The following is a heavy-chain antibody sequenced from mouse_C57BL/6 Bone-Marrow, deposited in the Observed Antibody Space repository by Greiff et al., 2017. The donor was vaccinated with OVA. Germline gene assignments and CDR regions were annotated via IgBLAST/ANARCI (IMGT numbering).Heavy chain of an antibody. Sequence: VQLKQSGPVLVKPGASVKMSCKASGYTFTDYYMNWVKQSHGKSLEWIGVINPYNGGTSYNQKFKGKATLTVDKSSSTAYMELNSLTSEDSAVYYCARRITTVVATPAWFAYWGQGTLVTVSA. CDR2: INPYNGGT. CDR3: ARRITTVVATPAWFAY. J-gene: IGHJ3*01. V-gene: IGHV1-19*01. D-gene: IGHD1-1*01. CDR1: GYTFTDYY.